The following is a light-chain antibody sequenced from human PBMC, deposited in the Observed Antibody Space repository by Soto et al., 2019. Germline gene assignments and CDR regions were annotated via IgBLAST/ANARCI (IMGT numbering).Light chain of an antibody. V-gene: IGKV3-15*01. CDR3: QQYNNWPPPMYT. Sequence: EIVMTQSPATLSVSPGERATLSCRASQSVSSNLAWYQQKPGQAPRLLIYGASTRATGIPARFSGSGSGTECTLTISSLQSEDFAVYYCQQYNNWPPPMYTFGQGTKLEIK. J-gene: IGKJ2*01. CDR2: GAS. CDR1: QSVSSN.